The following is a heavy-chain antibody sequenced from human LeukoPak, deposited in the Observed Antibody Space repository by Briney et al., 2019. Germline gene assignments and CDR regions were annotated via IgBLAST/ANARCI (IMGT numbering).Heavy chain of an antibody. CDR1: GFTFSDYY. V-gene: IGHV3-11*01. CDR2: ISSSGSTI. CDR3: ARVDYYVSGSYTNFDY. J-gene: IGHJ4*02. D-gene: IGHD3-10*01. Sequence: PGGSLRLSCAASGFTFSDYYMSWLRQAPGKGLEWVSYISSSGSTIYYADSVKGRFTISRDNAKNSLYLQMNSLRAEDTGVYYCARVDYYVSGSYTNFDYWGQGTLVTVSS.